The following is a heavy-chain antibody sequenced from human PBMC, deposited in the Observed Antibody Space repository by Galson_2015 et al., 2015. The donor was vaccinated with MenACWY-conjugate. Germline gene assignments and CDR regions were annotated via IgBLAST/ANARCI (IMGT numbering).Heavy chain of an antibody. J-gene: IGHJ4*02. V-gene: IGHV1-3*01. Sequence: SVKVSCKASGYTFTSYAMHWVRQAPGQRLEWMGWINAGNGNTKYSQKFQGRVTITRDTSASTAYMELSSLRSEDTAVYYCARLAEYGDYYYFDYWGQGTLVTVSS. D-gene: IGHD4-17*01. CDR1: GYTFTSYA. CDR3: ARLAEYGDYYYFDY. CDR2: INAGNGNT.